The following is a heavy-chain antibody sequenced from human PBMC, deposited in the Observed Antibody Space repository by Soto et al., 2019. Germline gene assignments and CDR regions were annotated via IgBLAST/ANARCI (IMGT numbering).Heavy chain of an antibody. J-gene: IGHJ4*02. CDR3: ARVSPSGSYPFDY. CDR1: GDSISGYY. CDR2: IYYSGSS. V-gene: IGHV4-59*01. Sequence: SETLSLTCTVSGDSISGYYWSWIRQPPGKGREWIGHIYYSGSSNYNPSLKSRVTISADTSKSQFSLKLNSVTAAETAVYYCARVSPSGSYPFDYWGQGTLVTVSS. D-gene: IGHD3-10*01.